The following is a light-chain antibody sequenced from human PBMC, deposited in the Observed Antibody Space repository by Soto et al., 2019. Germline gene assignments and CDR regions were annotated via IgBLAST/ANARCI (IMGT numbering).Light chain of an antibody. CDR2: GAS. Sequence: EIVMTQSPATLSVSPGERATLSCRASQSVSSNLAWYQQKPGQAPRLLIYGASTRATGIPARFSGSGSGTEFTFTISSLQSEDFAVYYCQQYNNWLITFGQGTRLEMK. V-gene: IGKV3-15*01. CDR3: QQYNNWLIT. J-gene: IGKJ5*01. CDR1: QSVSSN.